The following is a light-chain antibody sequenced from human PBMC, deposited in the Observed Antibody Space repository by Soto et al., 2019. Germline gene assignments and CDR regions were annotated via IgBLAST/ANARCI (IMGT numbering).Light chain of an antibody. V-gene: IGKV3-15*01. Sequence: EIVMTQSPATLSVSPGERATLSCRASQRVSSNLAWYQQKPGQAPRLLIYGASTRATGIPARFSGSGSGTEFTLTIRSLQSEDFAVYYCQQYNNWPPWTFGQGTKVEIK. J-gene: IGKJ1*01. CDR3: QQYNNWPPWT. CDR2: GAS. CDR1: QRVSSN.